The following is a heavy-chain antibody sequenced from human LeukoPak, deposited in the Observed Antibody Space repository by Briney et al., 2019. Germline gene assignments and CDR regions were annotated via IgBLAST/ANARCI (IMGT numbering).Heavy chain of an antibody. CDR2: IYPGDSDT. V-gene: IGHV5-51*01. CDR1: GYRFTSYW. Sequence: ESXXISCKGSGYRFTSYWIGWVRQMPGKGLEGMGIIYPGDSDTRYSPSFQGQVTISADKSISTAYLQWSSLKASDTAMYYCARRNGGNSGGNYFDYWGQGTLVTVSS. CDR3: ARRNGGNSGGNYFDY. D-gene: IGHD4-23*01. J-gene: IGHJ4*02.